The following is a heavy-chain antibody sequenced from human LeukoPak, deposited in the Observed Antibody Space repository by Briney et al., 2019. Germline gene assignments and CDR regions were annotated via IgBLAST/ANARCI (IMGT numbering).Heavy chain of an antibody. CDR1: GGSFSGYY. CDR3: ARGRKYSYRPGVLYYYYYYMDV. D-gene: IGHD5-18*01. CDR2: INHSGST. Sequence: SETLSLTCAVYGGSFSGYYWSWIRQPPGKGLEWIGEINHSGSTNYNPSLKSRVTISVDTSKNQFSLKLSSVTAADTAVYYCARGRKYSYRPGVLYYYYYYMDVWGKGTTVTVSS. J-gene: IGHJ6*03. V-gene: IGHV4-34*01.